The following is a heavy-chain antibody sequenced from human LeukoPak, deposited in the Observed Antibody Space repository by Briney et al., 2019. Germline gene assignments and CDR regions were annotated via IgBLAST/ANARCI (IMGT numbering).Heavy chain of an antibody. J-gene: IGHJ3*02. V-gene: IGHV3-66*01. CDR3: ARTGTSDAFDI. D-gene: IGHD1-1*01. CDR1: GFTVSSNY. Sequence: GGSLRLSCAASGFTVSSNYMSWVRQAPGKGLEWVSVIYSGGKIYYAGSVKSRFTISRDNSKNTLYLQMNSLRAEDTAVYYCARTGTSDAFDIWGQGTMVTVSS. CDR2: IYSGGKI.